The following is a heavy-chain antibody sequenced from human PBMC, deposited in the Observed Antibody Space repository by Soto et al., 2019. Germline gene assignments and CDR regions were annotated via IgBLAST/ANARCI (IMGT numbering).Heavy chain of an antibody. J-gene: IGHJ4*02. D-gene: IGHD2-21*02. V-gene: IGHV4-31*03. CDR3: ARGLSAVTVVTCYFDY. CDR1: GGSISSSDYY. CDR2: IYSSGNT. Sequence: QVHLQESGPGLVKPSQTLSLTCTVSGGSISSSDYYWSWIRQPPGKGLEWIGYIYSSGNTYYNPSLKSRLIISVDTSENQFSLKLNSVTAADTALYYCARGLSAVTVVTCYFDYWGQGTLVTVSS.